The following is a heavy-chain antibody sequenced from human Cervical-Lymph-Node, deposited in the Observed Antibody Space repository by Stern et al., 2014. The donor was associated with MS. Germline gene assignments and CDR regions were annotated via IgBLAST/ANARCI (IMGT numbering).Heavy chain of an antibody. J-gene: IGHJ5*02. V-gene: IGHV4-61*02. CDR1: GGSISSSGYY. CDR3: AATRGDLFPWNWVDP. CDR2: IHDSGST. Sequence: QLVQSGPGLVKPSQTLSLTCTVSGGSISSSGYYWSWIRQPADKGLEWIGRIHDSGSTYYNPSLKSRVTISMDTAKNQFSLKPPPVTAADQAGYYRAATRGDLFPWNWVDPWGQGTLVPGPS. D-gene: IGHD2-21*01.